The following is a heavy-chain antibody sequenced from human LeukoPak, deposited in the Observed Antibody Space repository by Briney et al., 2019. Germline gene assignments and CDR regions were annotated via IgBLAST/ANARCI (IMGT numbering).Heavy chain of an antibody. CDR2: ISYDGSNK. Sequence: GGLLSRTRSATGFTFSSYAMHRVRQAAGKEQEWVAVISYDGSNKYYADSVKGRFTISRDNSKKELYLQMNSLRPEDTAVYYCAREEIAGAGPNSFYYYMDVWGKGTTVTVS. J-gene: IGHJ6*03. CDR3: AREEIAGAGPNSFYYYMDV. CDR1: GFTFSSYA. D-gene: IGHD6-19*01. V-gene: IGHV3-30*01.